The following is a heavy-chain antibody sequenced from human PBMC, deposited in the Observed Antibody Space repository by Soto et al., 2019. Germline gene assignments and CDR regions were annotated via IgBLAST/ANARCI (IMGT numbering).Heavy chain of an antibody. D-gene: IGHD5-18*01. V-gene: IGHV3-7*01. J-gene: IGHJ4*02. CDR2: IKQDGNEK. Sequence: EVSLRLSCAASGFTFSSFWMTWVRQVPGKGLEWLATIKQDGNEKYYVDSVKGRFSISRDNAKSSLYLQMNSLRAEDTALYYCAREAYREYSYPIYWGQGTLVTVSS. CDR3: AREAYREYSYPIY. CDR1: GFTFSSFW.